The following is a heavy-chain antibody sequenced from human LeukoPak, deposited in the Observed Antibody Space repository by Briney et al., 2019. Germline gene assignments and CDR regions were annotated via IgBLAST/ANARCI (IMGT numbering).Heavy chain of an antibody. CDR3: ARTCSSTSCYDAFDI. D-gene: IGHD2-2*01. Sequence: GGSLRLSCAASGFTFSSYWMSWVRQAPGKGLEWVANIKQDGSEKYYVDSVKGRFTISRDNAKNSLYLQMNSLRAEDTAVYYCARTCSSTSCYDAFDIWGQGTMVTVSS. CDR1: GFTFSSYW. V-gene: IGHV3-7*01. CDR2: IKQDGSEK. J-gene: IGHJ3*02.